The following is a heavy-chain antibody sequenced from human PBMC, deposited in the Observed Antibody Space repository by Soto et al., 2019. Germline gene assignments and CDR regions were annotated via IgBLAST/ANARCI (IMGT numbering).Heavy chain of an antibody. D-gene: IGHD2-2*01. V-gene: IGHV4-59*01. CDR3: AGGPRYCSSTSCFIFDY. J-gene: IGHJ4*02. Sequence: PSETLSLTCTVSGGSISSYYWSWIRQPPGKGLEWIGYIYYSGSTNYNPSLKSRVTISVDTSKNQFSLKLSSVTAADTAVYYCAGGPRYCSSTSCFIFDYWGQGTQVTVSS. CDR1: GGSISSYY. CDR2: IYYSGST.